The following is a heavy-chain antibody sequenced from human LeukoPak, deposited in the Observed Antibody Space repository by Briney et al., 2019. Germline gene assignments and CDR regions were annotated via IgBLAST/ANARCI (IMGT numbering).Heavy chain of an antibody. CDR2: ISWNSGSI. Sequence: GGSLRLSCAASGFTFDDYAMHWVRQAPGKGLEWVSGISWNSGSIGYADSVKGRFTISRDNAKNSLYLQMNSLRAEDTALYYCAKGIYSYGPNWFDPWGQGTLVTVSS. D-gene: IGHD5-18*01. CDR1: GFTFDDYA. V-gene: IGHV3-9*01. CDR3: AKGIYSYGPNWFDP. J-gene: IGHJ5*02.